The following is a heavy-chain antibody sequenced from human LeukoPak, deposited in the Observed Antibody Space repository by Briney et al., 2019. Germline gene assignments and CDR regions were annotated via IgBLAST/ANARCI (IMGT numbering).Heavy chain of an antibody. CDR1: GGTFSSYA. J-gene: IGHJ4*02. Sequence: GASVKVSCKASGGTFSSYAISWVRQAPGQGLEWMGSIIPIFGTANYAQKFQGRVTITTDESTSTAYMELSSLRSEDTAVYYCAREGYYYDSSGYYYRYWGQGTLVTVSS. CDR2: IIPIFGTA. CDR3: AREGYYYDSSGYYYRY. V-gene: IGHV1-69*05. D-gene: IGHD3-22*01.